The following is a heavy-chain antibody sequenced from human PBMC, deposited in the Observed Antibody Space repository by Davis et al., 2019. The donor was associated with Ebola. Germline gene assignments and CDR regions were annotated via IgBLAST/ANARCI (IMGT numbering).Heavy chain of an antibody. J-gene: IGHJ4*02. D-gene: IGHD3-10*01. CDR2: IGTAGDT. CDR3: ARAGFGEIYFDY. V-gene: IGHV3-13*01. Sequence: GESLKISCAASGFTFSSYDMHWVRQATGKGLEWVSAIGTAGDTYYPGSVKGRFTISREKAKNSLYLQMNSLRGEDTAVYYCARAGFGEIYFDYWGQGTPVTVSS. CDR1: GFTFSSYD.